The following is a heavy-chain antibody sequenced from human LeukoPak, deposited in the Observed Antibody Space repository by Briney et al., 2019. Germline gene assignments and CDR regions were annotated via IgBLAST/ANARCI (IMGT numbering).Heavy chain of an antibody. V-gene: IGHV4-59*08. Sequence: PSETLSLTCTVSGGSISSYYWSWIRQPPGKGLDWIGYIYYSGTTNYNPSLKSRVTMSVDTSKNQLSLKLSSVTAADTAVYSCARPRGEFHYYAFDIWGHGTMVTVSS. J-gene: IGHJ3*02. CDR2: IYYSGTT. D-gene: IGHD3-16*01. CDR3: ARPRGEFHYYAFDI. CDR1: GGSISSYY.